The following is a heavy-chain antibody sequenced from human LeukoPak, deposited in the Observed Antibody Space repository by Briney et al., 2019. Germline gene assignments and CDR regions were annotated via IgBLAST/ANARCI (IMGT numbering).Heavy chain of an antibody. V-gene: IGHV3-21*01. D-gene: IGHD3-10*01. CDR1: GFTFSSYS. Sequence: GGSLRLSCAASGFTFSSYSMNWVHQAPGKGLEWVSSISSSSSYIYYADSVKGRFTISRDNAKNSLYLQMNSLRAEDTAVYYCARDRAIGDFFDYWGQGTLVTVSS. CDR3: ARDRAIGDFFDY. CDR2: ISSSSSYI. J-gene: IGHJ4*02.